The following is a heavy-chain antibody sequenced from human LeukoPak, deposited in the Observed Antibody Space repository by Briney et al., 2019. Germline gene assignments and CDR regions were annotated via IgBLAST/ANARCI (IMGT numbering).Heavy chain of an antibody. D-gene: IGHD6-13*01. Sequence: GGSLRLSCAASGFTFSSYEMNWVRQAPGKGLEWVSYISSSGSTIYYADSVKGRFTISRDNAKNSLYLQMNSLRAEDTAVYYCAKDRPGIAAAAPKWGWFDPWGQGTLVTVSS. CDR3: AKDRPGIAAAAPKWGWFDP. V-gene: IGHV3-48*03. CDR1: GFTFSSYE. J-gene: IGHJ5*02. CDR2: ISSSGSTI.